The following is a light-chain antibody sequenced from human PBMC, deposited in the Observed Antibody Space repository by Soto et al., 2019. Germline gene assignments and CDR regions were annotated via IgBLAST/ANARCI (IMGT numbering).Light chain of an antibody. J-gene: IGLJ1*01. CDR1: SSDIGAYNL. CDR2: DVI. Sequence: QSALTQPRSVSGSPGQSVTISCTGTSSDIGAYNLVSWYQQHPDKAPKLMIYDVIKRPSGVPDRFSGSKSGDTASLTIYGLQAEDEADYYCCSYAGSYTHVFGTGTKVTVL. CDR3: CSYAGSYTHV. V-gene: IGLV2-11*01.